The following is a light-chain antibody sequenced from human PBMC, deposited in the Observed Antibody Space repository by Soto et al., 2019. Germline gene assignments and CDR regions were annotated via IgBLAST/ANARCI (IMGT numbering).Light chain of an antibody. J-gene: IGKJ2*01. CDR1: QSVLFHSNNKNY. V-gene: IGKV4-1*01. CDR2: WAS. Sequence: DIVMTQSPDSLPVSLGERATINCKSSQSVLFHSNNKNYLAWFQQKPGQPPKLLIYWASTRESGVPDRFSGSGSGTDFTLTISSLQAEDVAVYYCQQYYSTPYTFGQGTKLDIK. CDR3: QQYYSTPYT.